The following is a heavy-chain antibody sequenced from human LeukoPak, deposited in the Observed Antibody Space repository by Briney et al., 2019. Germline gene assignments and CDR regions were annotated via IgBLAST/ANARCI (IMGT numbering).Heavy chain of an antibody. D-gene: IGHD3-22*01. CDR3: ARVLHKRNYDSSDYYGY. J-gene: IGHJ4*02. CDR2: ISSGSSTI. V-gene: IGHV3-48*01. Sequence: PGGSLRLSCAASGFTFSNSMNWVRQAPGKGLEWISYISSGSSTIYYADSVKGRFTISRDNAKNSLYLQMNSLRAEDTAVYYCARVLHKRNYDSSDYYGYWGQGTLVTVSS. CDR1: GFTFSNS.